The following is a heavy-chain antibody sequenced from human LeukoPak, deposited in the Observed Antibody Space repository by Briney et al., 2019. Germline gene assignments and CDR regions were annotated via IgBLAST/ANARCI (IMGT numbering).Heavy chain of an antibody. CDR3: ASLGGYYYVGYAFDI. V-gene: IGHV3-53*01. J-gene: IGHJ3*02. Sequence: GGSLRLSCAASGFTVSSNYMSWVRQAPGKGLEWVSVIYSGGSTYYADSVKGRFTISRDNSKNTLYLQLNSLRAEDTAVYYCASLGGYYYVGYAFDIWGQGTMVTVSS. CDR1: GFTVSSNY. D-gene: IGHD3-22*01. CDR2: IYSGGST.